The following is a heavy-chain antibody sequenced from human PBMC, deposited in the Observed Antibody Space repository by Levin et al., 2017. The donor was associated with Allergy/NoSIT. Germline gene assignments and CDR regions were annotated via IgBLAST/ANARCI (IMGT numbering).Heavy chain of an antibody. Sequence: PSETLSLTCIVSGGSISSYHWSWIRQPPGKGLEWIGYIYYSGNTNYNPSLKSRVTISVDTSKNQFSLTLNSVTAADTAVYYCARDRVVASSGTYYYYGMAVLGQGTTVTVSS. D-gene: IGHD2-15*01. CDR1: GGSISSYH. CDR3: ARDRVVASSGTYYYYGMAV. CDR2: IYYSGNT. J-gene: IGHJ6*02. V-gene: IGHV4-59*01.